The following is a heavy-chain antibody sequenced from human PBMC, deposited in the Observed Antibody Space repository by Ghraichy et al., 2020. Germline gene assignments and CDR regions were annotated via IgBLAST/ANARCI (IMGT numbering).Heavy chain of an antibody. CDR3: ARRRELWSAAEGDAFDM. D-gene: IGHD2-21*01. Sequence: SQTHSLTCAVYVASFSGYYWSWIRQPPGKGLEWIGEINPTTGITNNSPSLKSRLTMLVDTSKNQFSLTLKSVTAADTAVYYCARRRELWSAAEGDAFDMWSQGTMVTVSS. CDR2: INPTTGIT. CDR1: VASFSGYY. J-gene: IGHJ3*02. V-gene: IGHV4-34*01.